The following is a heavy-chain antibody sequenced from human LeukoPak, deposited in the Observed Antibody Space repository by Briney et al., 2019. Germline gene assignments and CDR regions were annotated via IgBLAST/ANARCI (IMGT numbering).Heavy chain of an antibody. CDR1: GFTFSSYG. D-gene: IGHD3-10*01. CDR3: AKWGDYYYGSEY. J-gene: IGHJ4*02. CDR2: ISGSGGST. Sequence: GGTLGLSCAASGFTFSSYGMSWVRQAPGKGLEWVSAISGSGGSTYYADSVKGRFTISRDNSKNTLYLQMNSLRAEDTAVYYCAKWGDYYYGSEYWGQGTLVTVSS. V-gene: IGHV3-23*01.